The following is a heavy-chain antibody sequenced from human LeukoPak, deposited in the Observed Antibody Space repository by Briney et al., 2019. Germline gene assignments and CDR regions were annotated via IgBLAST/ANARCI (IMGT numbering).Heavy chain of an antibody. D-gene: IGHD5-18*01. CDR1: GGTFSSYA. J-gene: IGHJ4*02. CDR3: VSGGYSYGIYFDY. Sequence: AASVKVSCKASGGTFSSYAISWVRQAAGQGLEWMGGIIPIFGTANYVQKFQGRVTITTDESTSTAYMELSSLRSEDGAVYFCVSGGYSYGIYFDYWGQGTLVTVSS. CDR2: IIPIFGTA. V-gene: IGHV1-69*05.